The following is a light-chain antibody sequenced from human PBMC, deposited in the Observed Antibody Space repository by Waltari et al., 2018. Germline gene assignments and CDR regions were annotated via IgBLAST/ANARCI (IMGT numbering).Light chain of an antibody. CDR1: QSVLFSFNNKRC. J-gene: IGKJ4*01. CDR3: QQYYSSPLT. Sequence: IVMTQSPDSLAVSLGERATINCKSSQSVLFSFNNKRCLAWYQQKPGQPPQLLISWASSRESGVPDRFSGSGSGTDFTLTISSLQAEDVAVYYCQQYYSSPLTFGGGTKVEIK. V-gene: IGKV4-1*01. CDR2: WAS.